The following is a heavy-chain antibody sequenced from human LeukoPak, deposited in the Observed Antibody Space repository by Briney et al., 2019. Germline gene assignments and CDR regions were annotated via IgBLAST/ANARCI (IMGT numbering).Heavy chain of an antibody. CDR1: GFTFSSYS. J-gene: IGHJ4*02. Sequence: GGSLRLSCAASGFTFSSYSMNWVRQAPGKGLEWVSSISSSSSYIYYADSVKGRFTISRDNAKNSLYLQMNSLRAEDTAVYYCARDGVVVAATPLDYWGQGTLVTVSS. CDR3: ARDGVVVAATPLDY. D-gene: IGHD2-15*01. V-gene: IGHV3-21*01. CDR2: ISSSSSYI.